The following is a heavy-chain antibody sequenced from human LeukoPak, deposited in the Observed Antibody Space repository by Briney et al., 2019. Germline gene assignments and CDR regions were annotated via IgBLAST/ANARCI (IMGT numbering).Heavy chain of an antibody. CDR3: AKHEGSYFDKSGYTFEY. V-gene: IGHV4-39*01. CDR1: GGSISGSSYF. Sequence: SETLSLTCTVSGGSISGSSYFWGWIRQPPGKGLEWIGSIYYSGNTYYNPSLKSRVTISVDTSRNQFSLKLSSVSAADRGIYYCAKHEGSYFDKSGYTFEYWGQGTLVTVSS. CDR2: IYYSGNT. D-gene: IGHD3-22*01. J-gene: IGHJ4*02.